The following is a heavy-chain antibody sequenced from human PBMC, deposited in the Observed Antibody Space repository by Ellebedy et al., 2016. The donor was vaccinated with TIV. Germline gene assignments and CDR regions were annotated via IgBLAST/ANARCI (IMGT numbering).Heavy chain of an antibody. J-gene: IGHJ2*01. CDR3: ARATFYDVDLSGWYFDL. CDR2: IYTDDST. CDR1: QFTVSYNY. Sequence: GGSLRLSCAASQFTVSYNYMNWVRQAPGKGPEWVSGIYTDDSTYYADSVKGRFTISRDNSKNTLYLQMNSLRTEDTAVYYCARATFYDVDLSGWYFDLWGRGSLVTVSS. V-gene: IGHV3-66*01. D-gene: IGHD3-10*02.